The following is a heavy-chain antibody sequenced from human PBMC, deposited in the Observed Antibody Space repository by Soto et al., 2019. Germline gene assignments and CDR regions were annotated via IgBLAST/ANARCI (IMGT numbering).Heavy chain of an antibody. D-gene: IGHD5-12*01. Sequence: ASVKVSCKASGYTFIDYYIHWVRQAPGQGLEWMGCINPHSGDTNSPPKFQARVTMTRDTSNSTAYMELKRLYSNDTDVYHCERSGYPASYHPTAFWGQGTLVTVSS. CDR2: INPHSGDT. CDR1: GYTFIDYY. J-gene: IGHJ4*02. CDR3: ERSGYPASYHPTAF. V-gene: IGHV1-2*02.